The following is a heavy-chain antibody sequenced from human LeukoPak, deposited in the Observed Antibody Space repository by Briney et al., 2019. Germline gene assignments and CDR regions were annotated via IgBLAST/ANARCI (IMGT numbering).Heavy chain of an antibody. CDR1: GFTFSSYA. D-gene: IGHD6-13*01. Sequence: PGGSLRLSCAASGFTFSSYAMSWVRQAPGKGLEWVSSISSSSSYIYYADSVKGRFTISRDNAKNSLYPQMNSLRAEDTAVYYCAKEGARLGTAVSGPFDYWGQGTLVTVSS. CDR2: ISSSSSYI. CDR3: AKEGARLGTAVSGPFDY. V-gene: IGHV3-21*01. J-gene: IGHJ4*02.